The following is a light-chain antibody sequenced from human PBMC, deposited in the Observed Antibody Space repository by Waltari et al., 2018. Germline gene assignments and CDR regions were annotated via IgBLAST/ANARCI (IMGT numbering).Light chain of an antibody. Sequence: EVVMTQSPVTLSVSPGERATLSCRASQSVTSNLAWYQQKAGQPPRLLIYETSTRGTGVPARFSGSGSGTEFTLTISSLQSEDSAVYYCQQYNDWPPYTFGQWTKLEIK. CDR3: QQYNDWPPYT. V-gene: IGKV3-15*01. J-gene: IGKJ2*01. CDR2: ETS. CDR1: QSVTSN.